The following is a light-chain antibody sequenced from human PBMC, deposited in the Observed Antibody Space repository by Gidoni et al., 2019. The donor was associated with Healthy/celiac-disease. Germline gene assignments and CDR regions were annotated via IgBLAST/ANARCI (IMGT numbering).Light chain of an antibody. CDR3: QQRSNWRAT. CDR2: DAS. CDR1: QSVSSY. V-gene: IGKV3-11*01. Sequence: EIVWTQSPATLSLSPGERATLSCRASQSVSSYLAWYQQKPGQAPRLLIYDASNRATGIPARFSGSGSGTDFTLTISSLEPEDFAVYYCQQRSNWRATFGQGTRLEIK. J-gene: IGKJ5*01.